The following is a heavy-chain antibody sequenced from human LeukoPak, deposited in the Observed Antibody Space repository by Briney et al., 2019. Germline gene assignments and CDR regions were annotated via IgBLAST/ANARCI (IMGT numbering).Heavy chain of an antibody. CDR2: ISGSGGST. Sequence: GGSLRLSCAASGFTFSNYAISWVRQAPGKGLEWVSVISGSGGSTYYADSVKGRFTISRDNSKNTLFLQMNSLRAEDTAVYYCARGGYSSSWYHFDYWGQGTLVTVSP. V-gene: IGHV3-23*01. J-gene: IGHJ4*02. CDR1: GFTFSNYA. CDR3: ARGGYSSSWYHFDY. D-gene: IGHD6-13*01.